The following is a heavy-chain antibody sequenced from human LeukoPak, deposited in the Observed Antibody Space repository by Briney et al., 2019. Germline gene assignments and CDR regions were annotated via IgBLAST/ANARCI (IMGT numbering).Heavy chain of an antibody. CDR2: IIPIFGTA. D-gene: IGHD6-6*01. CDR1: GYTFTGYY. V-gene: IGHV1-69*06. CDR3: AGISFPPEYSSSGD. J-gene: IGHJ4*02. Sequence: SVKVSCKASGYTFTGYYMHWVRQAPGQGLEWMGGIIPIFGTANYAQKFQGRVTITADKSTSTAYMELSSLRSEDTAVYYCAGISFPPEYSSSGDWGQGTLVTVSS.